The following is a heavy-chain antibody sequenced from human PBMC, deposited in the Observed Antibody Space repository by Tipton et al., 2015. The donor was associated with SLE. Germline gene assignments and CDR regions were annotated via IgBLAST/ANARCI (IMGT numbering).Heavy chain of an antibody. CDR3: AREGMSAAVNPLDY. D-gene: IGHD3-22*01. CDR1: GSSFNTYT. J-gene: IGHJ4*02. V-gene: IGHV1-69*05. Sequence: QSGAEVKKPGSSVKVSCKTSGSSFNTYTLNWVRQAPGQGLEWVGGITPVFQTPNYAPKFQGRVSITTDESTSTVFLGLTSLRSDDTAVYFCAREGMSAAVNPLDYWGQGTLVTVSS. CDR2: ITPVFQTP.